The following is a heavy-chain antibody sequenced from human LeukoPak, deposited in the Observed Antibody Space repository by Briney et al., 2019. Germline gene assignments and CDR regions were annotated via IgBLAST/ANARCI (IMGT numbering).Heavy chain of an antibody. CDR1: GFTFSSYG. V-gene: IGHV3-30*18. CDR2: ISYDGSNK. D-gene: IGHD3-10*01. J-gene: IGHJ4*02. Sequence: SGGSLRLSCAASGFTFSSYGMHWVRQAPGKGLEWVAVISYDGSNKYYADSVEGRFTISRDNSKNTLYLQMNSLRAEDTAVYYCAKDKTPSGSGSNLIDYWGQGTLVTVSS. CDR3: AKDKTPSGSGSNLIDY.